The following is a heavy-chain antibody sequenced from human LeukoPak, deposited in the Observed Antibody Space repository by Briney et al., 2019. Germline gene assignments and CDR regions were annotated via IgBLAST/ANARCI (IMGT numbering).Heavy chain of an antibody. CDR1: GYTFISYA. V-gene: IGHV7-4-1*02. Sequence: ASVKVSCKASGYTFISYAMNWVRQAPGQGLEWMGWINPNTGNPTYAQSFTGRFVFSLDTSVSTTYLQISSLKAEDTAVYYCARAYQRLGGLSFPDQWGQGTLVSVSS. D-gene: IGHD3-16*02. CDR3: ARAYQRLGGLSFPDQ. J-gene: IGHJ5*02. CDR2: INPNTGNP.